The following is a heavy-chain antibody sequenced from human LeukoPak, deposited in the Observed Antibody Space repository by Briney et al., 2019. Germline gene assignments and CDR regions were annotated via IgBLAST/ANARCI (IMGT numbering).Heavy chain of an antibody. CDR3: ARDFDCGGDCLD. CDR2: INSDGSST. V-gene: IGHV3-74*01. Sequence: GGSLRLSCAASGFTFSSYWMHWVRQAPGKGLVWVSRINSDGSSTSYADSVKGRFTISRDNAKNSLYLQMNSLRAEDTAVYYCARDFDCGGDCLDWGQGTLVTVSS. J-gene: IGHJ4*02. D-gene: IGHD2-21*02. CDR1: GFTFSSYW.